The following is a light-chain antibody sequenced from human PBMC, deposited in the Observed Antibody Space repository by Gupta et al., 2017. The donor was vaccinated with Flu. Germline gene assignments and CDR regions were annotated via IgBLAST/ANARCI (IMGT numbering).Light chain of an antibody. J-gene: IGKJ1*01. Sequence: DIQMTQSPSTLSASVGDRVTITCRASQSISSWLAWYQQKPGKAPKLLIYKASRGESGVPSRFSGSGYGTEFTLTSSRRQHDDFATYYVQQDNSYCTFGQGTKVEIK. V-gene: IGKV1-5*03. CDR3: QQDNSYCT. CDR2: KAS. CDR1: QSISSW.